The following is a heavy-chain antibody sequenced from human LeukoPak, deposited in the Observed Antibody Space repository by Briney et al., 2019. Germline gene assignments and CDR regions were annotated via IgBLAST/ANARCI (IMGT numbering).Heavy chain of an antibody. CDR2: ISGSGGST. Sequence: GSLRLSCAASGFTFSSYGMSWVRQAPGKGLEWVSAISGSGGSTYYADSVKGRFTISRDNSKNTLYLQMNSLRAEDTAVYYCAKMVRNYYDSSGPNDYWGQGTLVTVSS. CDR3: AKMVRNYYDSSGPNDY. D-gene: IGHD3-22*01. CDR1: GFTFSSYG. J-gene: IGHJ4*02. V-gene: IGHV3-23*01.